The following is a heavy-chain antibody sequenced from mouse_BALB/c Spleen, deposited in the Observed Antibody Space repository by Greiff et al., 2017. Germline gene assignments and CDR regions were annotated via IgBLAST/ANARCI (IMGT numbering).Heavy chain of an antibody. CDR2: INPYNGAT. CDR1: GYSFTGYY. Sequence: EVQLQQSGPELVKPGASVKISCKASGYSFTGYYMHWVKQSHVKSLEWIGRINPYNGATSYNQNFKDKASLTVDKSSSTAYMELHSLTSEDSAVYYCAGGDYGYEWFAYWGQGTLVTVSA. CDR3: AGGDYGYEWFAY. J-gene: IGHJ3*01. V-gene: IGHV1-26*01. D-gene: IGHD2-2*01.